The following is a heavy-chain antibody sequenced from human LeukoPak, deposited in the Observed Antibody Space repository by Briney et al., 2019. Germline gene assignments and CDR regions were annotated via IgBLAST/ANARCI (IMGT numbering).Heavy chain of an antibody. D-gene: IGHD2/OR15-2a*01. CDR3: AKSPGSVIVPSLYYFDY. V-gene: IGHV3-23*01. Sequence: PGGSLRLSCAASGFTFSTYAMSWVRQAPGKGLEWVSAISGSGINTYYADYVKGRFTISRDNSKNTLYLQMNSLRAEDTAVYYCAKSPGSVIVPSLYYFDYWGQGTLVTVSS. CDR1: GFTFSTYA. CDR2: ISGSGINT. J-gene: IGHJ4*02.